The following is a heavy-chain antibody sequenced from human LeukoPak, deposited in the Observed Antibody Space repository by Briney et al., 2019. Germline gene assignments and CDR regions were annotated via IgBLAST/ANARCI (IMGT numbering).Heavy chain of an antibody. J-gene: IGHJ4*02. D-gene: IGHD3-10*01. V-gene: IGHV3-23*01. CDR2: ISGSGGTT. CDR3: ARAVGPYDY. Sequence: GGSLRLSCAASGFSFSSHAMCWVRQAPGKGLEWVSAISGSGGTTYHADSVKGRFTISRDNSKNTLYLQMNSLRAEDTAVYFCARAVGPYDYWGQGTLVTVSS. CDR1: GFSFSSHA.